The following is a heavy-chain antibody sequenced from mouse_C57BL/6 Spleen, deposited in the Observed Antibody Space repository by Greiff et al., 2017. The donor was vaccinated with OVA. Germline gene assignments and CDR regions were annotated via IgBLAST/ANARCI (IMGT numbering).Heavy chain of an antibody. CDR3: ERLHSYYALDG. Sequence: VKLQQPGAELVKPGASVKMSCKASGYTFTSYWITWVKQRPGQGLEWIGDIYPGTGSTTYNEKFKSKATLTVDTSSSTAYMRLSSVTSEGSAVYYCERLHSYYALDGWGQGTSVTVSS. CDR1: GYTFTSYW. J-gene: IGHJ4*01. CDR2: IYPGTGST. V-gene: IGHV1-55*01.